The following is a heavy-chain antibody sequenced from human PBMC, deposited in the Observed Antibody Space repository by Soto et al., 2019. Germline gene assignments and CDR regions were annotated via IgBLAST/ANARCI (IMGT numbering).Heavy chain of an antibody. J-gene: IGHJ6*03. CDR3: ASATTIWWYMDV. CDR1: GCTFSSYS. V-gene: IGHV3-21*01. D-gene: IGHD2-8*02. Sequence: GGSLRLSCEASGCTFSSYSMSWVRQAPGKGLEWVSSITSGGTDVFYTGSVQGRFTISRDNAKNSLYLQINSLRAEDTAVYYCASATTIWWYMDVWGKGTTVTVSS. CDR2: ITSGGTDV.